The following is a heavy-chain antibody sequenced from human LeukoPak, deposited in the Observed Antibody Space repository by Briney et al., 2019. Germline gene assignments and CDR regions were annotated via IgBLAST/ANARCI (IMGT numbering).Heavy chain of an antibody. CDR1: SGSISSGDSY. Sequence: PSQTLSLTCTVSSGSISSGDSYWVWIRQPPGKGLEWIGYIYYSGSTYYNPSLKSRVTISVDTSKNQFSLRLNSVTAADAAVYFCARLVEAPRAFDSWGQGILVTVSS. D-gene: IGHD3-3*01. V-gene: IGHV4-30-4*01. J-gene: IGHJ4*02. CDR3: ARLVEAPRAFDS. CDR2: IYYSGST.